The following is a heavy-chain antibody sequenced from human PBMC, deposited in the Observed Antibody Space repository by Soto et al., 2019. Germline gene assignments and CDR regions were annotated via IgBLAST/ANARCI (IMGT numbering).Heavy chain of an antibody. CDR1: GFTFSSYE. CDR2: ISSSGSTI. CDR3: ARDSHYYDFWSGYYGRNGMDV. D-gene: IGHD3-3*01. J-gene: IGHJ6*02. V-gene: IGHV3-48*03. Sequence: PGGSLRLSCAASGFTFSSYEMNWVRQAPGKGLEWVSYISSSGSTIYYADSVKGPFTISRDNAKNSLYLQMNSLRADDTAVYYCARDSHYYDFWSGYYGRNGMDVWAQGTTVTVSS.